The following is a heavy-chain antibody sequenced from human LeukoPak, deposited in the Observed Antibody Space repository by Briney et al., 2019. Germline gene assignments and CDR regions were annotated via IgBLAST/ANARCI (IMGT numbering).Heavy chain of an antibody. J-gene: IGHJ4*02. Sequence: GGSLRLSCAASGFTFSDYYMSWIRQAPGKGLECISYIGSSGSTVYYADSVKGRFTISRDNAKNSLYLQMNSLRAEDTAVYYCAKHDFGDHVRFDYWGQGTLVTVSS. D-gene: IGHD3-10*01. CDR1: GFTFSDYY. CDR3: AKHDFGDHVRFDY. CDR2: IGSSGSTV. V-gene: IGHV3-11*01.